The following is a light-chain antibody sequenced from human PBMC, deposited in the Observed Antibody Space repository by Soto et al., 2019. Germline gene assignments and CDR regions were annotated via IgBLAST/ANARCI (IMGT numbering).Light chain of an antibody. CDR1: QSIKNF. CDR3: QQYNNWQT. CDR2: GAT. V-gene: IGKV3-15*01. J-gene: IGKJ1*01. Sequence: EIVLTQTPATLSLSPGERAALSCRASQSIKNFLAWYQQKTGPAPRLLIYGATTRAAGIPARCSGSGSGKEFTLTISSQQSEDFAVYYCQQYNNWQTFGQGTKVDIK.